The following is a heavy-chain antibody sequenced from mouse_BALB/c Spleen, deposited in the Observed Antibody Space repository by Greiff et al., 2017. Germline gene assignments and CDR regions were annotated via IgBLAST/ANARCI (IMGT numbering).Heavy chain of an antibody. D-gene: IGHD1-1*01. Sequence: EVKLMESGPELVKPGASMKISCKASGYSFTGYTMNWVKQSHGKNLEWIGLINPYNGGTSYNQKFKGKATLTVDKSSSTAYMELLSLTSEDSAVYYCASQTLGRGAAMDYWGQGTSVTVSS. CDR3: ASQTLGRGAAMDY. V-gene: IGHV1-18*01. CDR2: INPYNGGT. J-gene: IGHJ4*01. CDR1: GYSFTGYT.